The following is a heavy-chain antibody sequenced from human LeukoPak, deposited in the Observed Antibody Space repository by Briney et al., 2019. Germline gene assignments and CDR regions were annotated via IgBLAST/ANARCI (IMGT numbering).Heavy chain of an antibody. Sequence: PSKTLSLTCTVSGGSISSGSYYWSSIRQPAGKGLEWIGRIYTSGSTNYNPSLKSRVTISVDTSKNQFSLKLSSVTAADTAVYYCARFPGYSYGPHFDYWGQGTLVTVSS. CDR2: IYTSGST. CDR1: GGSISSGSYY. V-gene: IGHV4-61*02. CDR3: ARFPGYSYGPHFDY. D-gene: IGHD5-18*01. J-gene: IGHJ4*02.